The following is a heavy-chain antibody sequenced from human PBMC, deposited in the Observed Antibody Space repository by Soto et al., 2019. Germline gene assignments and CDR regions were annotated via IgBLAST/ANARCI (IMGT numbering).Heavy chain of an antibody. CDR2: ISGDSTTI. J-gene: IGHJ4*02. D-gene: IGHD3-22*01. CDR3: ARVLDYYDSSGYYPFDY. V-gene: IGHV3-48*02. CDR1: GFIFSTHS. Sequence: GGSLRLSCAASGFIFSTHSMNWVRQAPGKEPEWISFISGDSTTIYYADSVKGRFTISRDNARNSLYLQMDSLRDEDTAVYYCARVLDYYDSSGYYPFDYWGQGTLVTVS.